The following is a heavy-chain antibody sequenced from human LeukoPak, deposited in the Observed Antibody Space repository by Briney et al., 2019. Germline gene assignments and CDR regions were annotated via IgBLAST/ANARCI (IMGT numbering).Heavy chain of an antibody. Sequence: GGSLRLSCAASGFTFSRDGMHWVCQAPGKGLEWVAVIWYDGSKKYYADSVKGRFTISRDNAKNSLYLQMNSLRAEDTAVYYCARRDILTGAVDYWGQGTLVTVSS. D-gene: IGHD3-9*01. V-gene: IGHV3-33*01. CDR1: GFTFSRDG. CDR2: IWYDGSKK. J-gene: IGHJ4*02. CDR3: ARRDILTGAVDY.